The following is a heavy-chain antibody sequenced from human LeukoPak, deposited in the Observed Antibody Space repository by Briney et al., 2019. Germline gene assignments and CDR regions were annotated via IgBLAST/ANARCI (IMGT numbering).Heavy chain of an antibody. CDR2: ISSDGNTK. J-gene: IGHJ4*02. D-gene: IGHD4-17*01. V-gene: IGHV3-30*04. CDR3: AKSNPGDYTLHLTDH. CDR1: GFTFSNYA. Sequence: GGSLRLSCAASGFTFSNYAMHWVRQAPGKGLEWVAVISSDGNTKYYVDSVKGRFTISRDNSKNTLYLQMNSLRPEDAAIYYCAKSNPGDYTLHLTDHWGPGTLVTVSS.